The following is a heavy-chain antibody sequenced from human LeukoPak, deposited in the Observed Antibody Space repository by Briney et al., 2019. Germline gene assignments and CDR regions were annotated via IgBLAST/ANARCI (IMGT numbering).Heavy chain of an antibody. V-gene: IGHV1-3*01. CDR1: GYTFTSYA. D-gene: IGHD2-2*01. CDR3: ARDRCSSTSCFYYYYYYGMDV. CDR2: INAGNGNT. J-gene: IGHJ6*02. Sequence: GASVKVSCKASGYTFTSYAMRWVRQAPGQRLEWMGWINAGNGNTKYSQKFQGRVTITRDTSASTAYMELSSLRSEDTAVYYCARDRCSSTSCFYYYYYYGMDVWGQGTTVTVSS.